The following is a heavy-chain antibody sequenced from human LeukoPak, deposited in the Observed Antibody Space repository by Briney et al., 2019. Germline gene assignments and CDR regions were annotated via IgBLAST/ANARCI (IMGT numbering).Heavy chain of an antibody. CDR3: ARDGMATIDT. CDR2: IYTSGST. Sequence: TLSLTCTVSGGSISSGSYYWSWIRQPAGKGLEWIGRIYTSGSTNYNPSLKSRVTISVDTSKNQFSLKLSSVTAADTAVYYCARDGMATIDTWGQGTLVTVSS. D-gene: IGHD5-24*01. J-gene: IGHJ5*02. CDR1: GGSISSGSYY. V-gene: IGHV4-61*02.